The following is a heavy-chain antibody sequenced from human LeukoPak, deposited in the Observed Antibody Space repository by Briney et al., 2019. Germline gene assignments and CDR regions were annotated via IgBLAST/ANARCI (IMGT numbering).Heavy chain of an antibody. J-gene: IGHJ5*02. Sequence: ASVKVSCKASGYTFTSYGISWVRQAPGQGLEWMGWISAYNGNTNYAQKLQGRVTMTTDTSTSTAYMELRSLRSDDTAVYYCARDATTFGSEGFDPSGQGTLVTVSS. CDR2: ISAYNGNT. CDR1: GYTFTSYG. D-gene: IGHD3-3*01. CDR3: ARDATTFGSEGFDP. V-gene: IGHV1-18*01.